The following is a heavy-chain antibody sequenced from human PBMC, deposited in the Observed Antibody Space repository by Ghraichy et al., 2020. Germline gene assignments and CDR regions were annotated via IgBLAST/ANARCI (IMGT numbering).Heavy chain of an antibody. J-gene: IGHJ4*02. CDR1: GFTFSGYH. CDR2: LNHYNWRT. CDR3: AAPGQRDYSPLAH. D-gene: IGHD2-21*01. Sequence: GGSLRLSCEGSGFTFSGYHMIWIRQAPGKRPEWIAYLNHYNWRTSYADSVRGRFFISRDNSKNLLYLQLSDLRAEDTATYYCAAPGQRDYSPLAHWGQGTLVTVSS. V-gene: IGHV3-11*06.